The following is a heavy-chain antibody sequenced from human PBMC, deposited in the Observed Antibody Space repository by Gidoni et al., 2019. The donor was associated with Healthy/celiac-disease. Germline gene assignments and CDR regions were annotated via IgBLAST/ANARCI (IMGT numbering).Heavy chain of an antibody. J-gene: IGHJ3*02. CDR1: GFTFSSYS. V-gene: IGHV3-48*01. CDR3: AREQTDYYDSSGYYSRGAFDI. CDR2: ISSSSSTI. Sequence: EVQLVESGGGLVQPGGSLRLSCAASGFTFSSYSMNWVRQAPGKGLEWVSYISSSSSTIYYADSVKGRFTISRDNAKNSLYLQMNSLRAEDTAVYYCAREQTDYYDSSGYYSRGAFDIWGQGTMVTVSS. D-gene: IGHD3-22*01.